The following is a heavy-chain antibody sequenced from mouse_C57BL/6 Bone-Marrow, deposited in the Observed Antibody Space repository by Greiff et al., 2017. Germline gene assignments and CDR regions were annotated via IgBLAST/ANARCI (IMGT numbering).Heavy chain of an antibody. J-gene: IGHJ2*01. V-gene: IGHV1-74*01. CDR3: AIIGAQAADYFDY. CDR1: GYTFTSYW. D-gene: IGHD3-2*02. Sequence: QVHVKQSGAELVKPGASVKVSCKASGYTFTSYWMHWVKQRPGQGLEWIGRIHPSDSDTNYNQKFKGKATLTVDKSSSTAYMQLSSLTSEDSAVYYCAIIGAQAADYFDYWGQGTTLTVSS. CDR2: IHPSDSDT.